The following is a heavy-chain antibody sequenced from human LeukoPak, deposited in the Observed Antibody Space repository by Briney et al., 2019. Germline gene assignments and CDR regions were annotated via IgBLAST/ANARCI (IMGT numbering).Heavy chain of an antibody. Sequence: SETLSLTCAVYGGSFSGCYWSWILQPPGKGLEWIGEINHSGSTNYNPSLKSRVTISVDTSKNQFSLKLSSVTAADTAVYYCARISRLAATDRPWVTYYYYYYMDVWGKGTTVTVSS. D-gene: IGHD6-13*01. V-gene: IGHV4-34*01. J-gene: IGHJ6*03. CDR1: GGSFSGCY. CDR3: ARISRLAATDRPWVTYYYYYYMDV. CDR2: INHSGST.